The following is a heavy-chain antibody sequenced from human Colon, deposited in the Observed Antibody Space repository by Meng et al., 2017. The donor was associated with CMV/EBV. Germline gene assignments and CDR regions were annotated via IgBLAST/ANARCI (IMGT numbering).Heavy chain of an antibody. CDR1: GFSLSTSGMG. V-gene: IGHV2-5*02. CDR3: AHRPYGSGSYFFDY. Sequence: QTNLKCYGPTLVTATQTLTLTCTFQGFSLSTSGMGVGWIRQPPGKALEWLGVIYWDDDKRYSPSLKSRLTITKDTSKNQVVLTMTNLDPLDTATYYCAHRPYGSGSYFFDYWGQGTLVTVSS. J-gene: IGHJ4*02. CDR2: IYWDDDK. D-gene: IGHD3-10*01.